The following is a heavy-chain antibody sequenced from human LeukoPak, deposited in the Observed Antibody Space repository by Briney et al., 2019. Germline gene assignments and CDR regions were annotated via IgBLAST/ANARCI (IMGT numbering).Heavy chain of an antibody. J-gene: IGHJ3*01. Sequence: PGGSLRLSCAASGFTFSDYSMNWVRQTPGKGLEFVSYIGRSSSPIFHADSVRGRFTISRDNAKNSLYLQMVSLRAEDTAVYYCARDVAYAFDVWGQGTKVTVS. CDR3: ARDVAYAFDV. CDR2: IGRSSSPI. CDR1: GFTFSDYS. V-gene: IGHV3-48*01. D-gene: IGHD5-12*01.